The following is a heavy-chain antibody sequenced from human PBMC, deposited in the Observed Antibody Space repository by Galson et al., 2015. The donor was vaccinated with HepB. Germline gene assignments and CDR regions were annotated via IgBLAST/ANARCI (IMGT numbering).Heavy chain of an antibody. CDR1: GYTFTSSY. Sequence: SVKVSCKASGYTFTSSYLHWVRQAPGQGLEWMGIINPSVGSTTYAQKFQGRVTMTRDTSTSTVYIVLSSLRSEDTAVYYCARDLRQPYISSSLPFDYCGLGTLVTVSS. CDR3: ARDLRQPYISSSLPFDY. CDR2: INPSVGST. D-gene: IGHD6-6*01. J-gene: IGHJ4*02. V-gene: IGHV1-46*01.